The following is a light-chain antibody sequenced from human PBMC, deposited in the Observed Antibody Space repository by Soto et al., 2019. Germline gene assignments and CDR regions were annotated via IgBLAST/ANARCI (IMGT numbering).Light chain of an antibody. CDR3: QHYGDSPRGT. Sequence: EVVLTQSPATLSLSPGERGTLSCGASQTISSNYLAWYRQKPGLAPRLLIYDASTRATGIPDRFRGSGSGTDFSLTISRLEPEEFAVYYCQHYGDSPRGTFGGGTKVEIK. V-gene: IGKV3D-20*01. CDR2: DAS. CDR1: QTISSNY. J-gene: IGKJ4*01.